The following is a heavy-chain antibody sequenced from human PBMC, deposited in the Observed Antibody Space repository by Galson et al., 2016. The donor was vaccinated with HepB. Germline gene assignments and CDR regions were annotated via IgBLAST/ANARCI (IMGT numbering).Heavy chain of an antibody. CDR1: GLLLGNYW. Sequence: SLRLSCAASGLLLGNYWMTWVRQAPRQGLEWVAVTSSDGSNKYYVDSVKGRFAISRDNSKNTLYLQMHSLRPEDTAVYYCAKGGTCIAVPVDLWGQGTLVTVSS. CDR2: TSSDGSNK. J-gene: IGHJ5*02. V-gene: IGHV3-30*18. CDR3: AKGGTCIAVPVDL. D-gene: IGHD1-1*01.